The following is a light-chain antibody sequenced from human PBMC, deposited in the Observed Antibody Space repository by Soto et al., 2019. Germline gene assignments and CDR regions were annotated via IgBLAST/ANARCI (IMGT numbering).Light chain of an antibody. Sequence: QSALTQPASVSGSPGQSITISCTGSSNDIGGYKYVSWYQHHPGKAPKLMIYDVSNRPSGVSNRFSGSKSGDTASLTISGLQAEDEADYYCSSYTSNTTPYVFGTGTKLTVL. CDR2: DVS. V-gene: IGLV2-14*03. CDR3: SSYTSNTTPYV. J-gene: IGLJ1*01. CDR1: SNDIGGYKY.